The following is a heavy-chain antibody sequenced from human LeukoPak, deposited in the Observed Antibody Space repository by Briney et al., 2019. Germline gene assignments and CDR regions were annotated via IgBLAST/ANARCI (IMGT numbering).Heavy chain of an antibody. CDR2: IYPGDSDT. V-gene: IGHV5-51*01. CDR1: GYSFTSYW. CDR3: ARGDYYDSSGLDY. Sequence: PGASLQISCKGSGYSFTSYWIGWVRQMPGKGLEWMGIIYPGDSDTRYSPSFQGQVTISADKSISTAYLQWSSLKASDTAMYYCARGDYYDSSGLDYWGQGTLVTVSS. D-gene: IGHD3-22*01. J-gene: IGHJ4*02.